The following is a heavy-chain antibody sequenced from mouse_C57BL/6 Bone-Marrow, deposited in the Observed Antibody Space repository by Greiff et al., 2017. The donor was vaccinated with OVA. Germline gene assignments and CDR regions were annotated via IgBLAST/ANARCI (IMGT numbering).Heavy chain of an antibody. CDR2: ISNGGGST. Sequence: VESGGGLVQPGGSLKLSCAASGFTFSDYYMYWVRQPPEKRLEWVAYISNGGGSTYYPDTVKGRFTISRDNAKNTLYLQMSRLKSEDTAMYYCARRGRYGWYFDVWGTGTTVTVSS. D-gene: IGHD1-1*02. CDR3: ARRGRYGWYFDV. V-gene: IGHV5-12*01. CDR1: GFTFSDYY. J-gene: IGHJ1*03.